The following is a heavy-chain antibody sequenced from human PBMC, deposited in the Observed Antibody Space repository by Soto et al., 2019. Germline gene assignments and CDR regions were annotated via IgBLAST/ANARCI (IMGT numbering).Heavy chain of an antibody. CDR1: GGSISSGGYS. CDR3: ARGRRLMVYAQYPSNWFDP. CDR2: IYHSGST. J-gene: IGHJ5*02. Sequence: SETLSLTCAVSGGSISSGGYSWSWIRQPPGKGLEWIGYIYHSGSTYYNPSLKSRVTISVDRSKNQFSLKLSSVTAADTAVYYCARGRRLMVYAQYPSNWFDPWGQGTLVTVSS. V-gene: IGHV4-30-2*01. D-gene: IGHD2-8*01.